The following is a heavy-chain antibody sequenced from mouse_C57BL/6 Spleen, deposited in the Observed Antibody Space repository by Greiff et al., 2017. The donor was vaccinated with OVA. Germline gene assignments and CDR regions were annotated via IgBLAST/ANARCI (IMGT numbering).Heavy chain of an antibody. Sequence: GGGLVQPKGSLKLSCAASGFSFNTYAMNWVRQAPGKGLEWVARIRSKSNNYATYYADSVKDRFTISRDDSESMLYLQMNNLKTEDTAMYYCVREINYFDYWGQGTTLTVSS. CDR2: IRSKSNNYAT. CDR3: VREINYFDY. D-gene: IGHD2-4*01. J-gene: IGHJ2*01. CDR1: GFSFNTYA. V-gene: IGHV10-1*01.